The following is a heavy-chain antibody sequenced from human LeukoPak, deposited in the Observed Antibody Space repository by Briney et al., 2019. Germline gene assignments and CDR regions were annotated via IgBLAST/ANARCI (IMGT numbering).Heavy chain of an antibody. J-gene: IGHJ4*02. V-gene: IGHV3-66*01. D-gene: IGHD1-26*01. CDR2: IYSGGST. Sequence: GGSLRLSCAASGFTVSSNYMSWVRQAPGKGLEWVSVIYSGGSTYYADSVKGRFTISRDNSKNTLYLQMNSLRAEDTAVYYCARVVGARVGPFDYWGQGTLVTVSS. CDR3: ARVVGARVGPFDY. CDR1: GFTVSSNY.